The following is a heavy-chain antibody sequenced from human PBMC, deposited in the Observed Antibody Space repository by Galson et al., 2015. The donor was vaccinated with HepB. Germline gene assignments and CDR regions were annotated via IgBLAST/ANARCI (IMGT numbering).Heavy chain of an antibody. CDR3: ANNVMVTAILGGIGY. Sequence: SLRLSCAASGFTFSSSSMNWVRQAPGKGLEWVSSISGSSSYIYYADSVKGRFAISRDNAKNLLYLQMNSLRAEDTAVYYCANNVMVTAILGGIGYWGQGTLVTVSS. D-gene: IGHD2-21*02. CDR2: ISGSSSYI. J-gene: IGHJ4*02. CDR1: GFTFSSSS. V-gene: IGHV3-21*01.